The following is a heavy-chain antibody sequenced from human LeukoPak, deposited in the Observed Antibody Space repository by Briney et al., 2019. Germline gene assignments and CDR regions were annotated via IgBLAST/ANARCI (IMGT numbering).Heavy chain of an antibody. CDR3: ARDAGRKDDY. CDR1: GFIFSTYW. J-gene: IGHJ4*02. CDR2: IKQDGSEK. V-gene: IGHV3-7*01. Sequence: PGGSLRLSCAASGFIFSTYWMSWVRQAPGKGLEWVANIKQDGSEKYYVDSVKGRFTISRDNAKNSLYLQMNSLRAEDTAVYYCARDAGRKDDYWGQGTLVTVSS.